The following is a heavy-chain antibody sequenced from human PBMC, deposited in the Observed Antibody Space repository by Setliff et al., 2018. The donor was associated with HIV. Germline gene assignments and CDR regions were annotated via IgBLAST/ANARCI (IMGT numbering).Heavy chain of an antibody. V-gene: IGHV4-59*01. Sequence: SETLSLTCIVSGASISSDTWSWIRQPPGKGLQWIGFIYNSATTNYNPSLKSRVTISLDTSKNQLSLKLTSVTAADTAVYYCARGGTSSNWFRAWGQGTLGTVSS. CDR1: GASISSDT. D-gene: IGHD2-2*01. J-gene: IGHJ5*02. CDR2: IYNSATT. CDR3: ARGGTSSNWFRA.